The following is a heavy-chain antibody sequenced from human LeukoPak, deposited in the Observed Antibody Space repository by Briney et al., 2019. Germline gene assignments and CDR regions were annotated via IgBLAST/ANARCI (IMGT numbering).Heavy chain of an antibody. V-gene: IGHV4-34*01. J-gene: IGHJ4*02. CDR1: GGSFSGYN. CDR2: INHSGDT. Sequence: KPSETLSLTCAVFGGSFSGYNWNWIRQPPGEGLEWIGEINHSGDTKYNPSLKSRVTISLDTSKNQFSLKLNSVTAADTAVYYCARGTNTEMSTIMGHFDCWGQGTLVTVSS. CDR3: ARGTNTEMSTIMGHFDC. D-gene: IGHD5-24*01.